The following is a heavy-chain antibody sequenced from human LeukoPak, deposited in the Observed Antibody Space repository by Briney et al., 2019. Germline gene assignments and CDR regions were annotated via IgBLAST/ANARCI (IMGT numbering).Heavy chain of an antibody. V-gene: IGHV3-23*01. CDR2: ISGSGGST. CDR1: GLTFSSHG. D-gene: IGHD6-13*01. J-gene: IGHJ4*02. Sequence: GGSLRLSCAASGLTFSSHGMSWVRQAPGKGLEWVSAISGSGGSTYYADSVKGRFTISRDNSKNTLYLQMNSLRADDTAIYYCAKLRRAAAEDYWGQGTLVTVSS. CDR3: AKLRRAAAEDY.